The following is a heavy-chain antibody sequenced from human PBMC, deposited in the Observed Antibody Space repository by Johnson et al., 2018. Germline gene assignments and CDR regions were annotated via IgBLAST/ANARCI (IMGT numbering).Heavy chain of an antibody. Sequence: QVQLVQSGGGVVQPGRSLRLSCAASGFTFSSSGMHWVRQAPGKGLEWVAVIWYDGSIKYYADSVKGRFTISRDKAKNSLYLQMNRLRAEDTAVYYCTRPVVPRGRDSFDIWGQGTMVTVSS. J-gene: IGHJ3*02. CDR1: GFTFSSSG. V-gene: IGHV3-33*01. CDR3: TRPVVPRGRDSFDI. D-gene: IGHD3-22*01. CDR2: IWYDGSIK.